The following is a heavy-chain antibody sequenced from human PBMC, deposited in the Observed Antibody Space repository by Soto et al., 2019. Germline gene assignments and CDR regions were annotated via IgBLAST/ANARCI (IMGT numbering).Heavy chain of an antibody. Sequence: QVQLVESGGGVVQPGRSLRLSCAASEFTFSNYGMHWVRQAPGKGLEWVAVILNDGSNRYHADSVKDRFTISRDNSKNPLYLQMNSLRVEDTAVYYCARDDEYSGNGMDVWGQGTTVTVS. J-gene: IGHJ6*02. D-gene: IGHD3-10*01. CDR1: EFTFSNYG. V-gene: IGHV3-33*01. CDR3: ARDDEYSGNGMDV. CDR2: ILNDGSNR.